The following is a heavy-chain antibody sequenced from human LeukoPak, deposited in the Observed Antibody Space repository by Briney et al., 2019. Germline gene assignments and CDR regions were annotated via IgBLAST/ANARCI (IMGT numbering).Heavy chain of an antibody. Sequence: PSETLSLTCTVSGCSISSYYWSWLRQPPGKGLEWIGYIYYSGSTNYNPSLKTRVTISVDTSKNQFSLKLSSGTAADTAVYDSARGDPSGSGSQTNWFDGWGQGTLVTVSS. CDR1: GCSISSYY. CDR2: IYYSGST. V-gene: IGHV4-59*01. D-gene: IGHD3-10*01. J-gene: IGHJ5*02. CDR3: ARGDPSGSGSQTNWFDG.